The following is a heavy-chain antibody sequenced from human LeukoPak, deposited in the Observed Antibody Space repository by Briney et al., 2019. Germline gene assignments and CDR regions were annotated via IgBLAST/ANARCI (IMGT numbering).Heavy chain of an antibody. D-gene: IGHD6-19*01. V-gene: IGHV3-74*01. CDR2: INGEGDNR. Sequence: GGSLRLSCAASGFTFSTYWMLWFRQAPGKGLDWVSLINGEGDNRQYADSVKGRFTISRDNAKNTLYVQMNGLRVEDTAIYYCAGGSGWLVDFWGQGTMVTASS. J-gene: IGHJ3*01. CDR1: GFTFSTYW. CDR3: AGGSGWLVDF.